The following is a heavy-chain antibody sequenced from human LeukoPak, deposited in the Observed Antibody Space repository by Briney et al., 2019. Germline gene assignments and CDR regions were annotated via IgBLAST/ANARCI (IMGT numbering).Heavy chain of an antibody. CDR3: AKDVCTSPRCLLYFDS. CDR1: GFAFSNYA. V-gene: IGHV3-23*01. CDR2: ISGFNT. J-gene: IGHJ4*02. D-gene: IGHD2-8*01. Sequence: PGGSLRLSCTTSGFAFSNYAMNWVRQAPGKGPEWVSGISGFNTYYADSVKGRFTIFRDNSKNVLYPQMDRLRAEDTAVYSCAKDVCTSPRCLLYFDSWGQGTLVTVSS.